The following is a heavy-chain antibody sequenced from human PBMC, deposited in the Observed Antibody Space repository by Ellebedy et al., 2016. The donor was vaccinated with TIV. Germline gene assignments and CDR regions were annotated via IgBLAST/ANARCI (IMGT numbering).Heavy chain of an antibody. CDR2: IYYSGST. CDR3: ASGAIFGMGIDAFDI. D-gene: IGHD3-3*01. J-gene: IGHJ3*02. CDR1: GGSISSYY. Sequence: SETLSLTXTVSGGSISSYYWSWIRQPPGKGLEWIGYIYYSGSTNYNPSLKSRVTISVDTSKNQFSLKLSSVTAADTAVYYCASGAIFGMGIDAFDIWGQGTMVTVSS. V-gene: IGHV4-59*01.